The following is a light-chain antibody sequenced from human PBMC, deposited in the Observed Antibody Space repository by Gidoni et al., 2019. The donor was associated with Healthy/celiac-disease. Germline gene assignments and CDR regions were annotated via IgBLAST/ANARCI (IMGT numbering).Light chain of an antibody. Sequence: DNQLTQSPSFLSASVGDRVTITCRASQGISSYLAWYQQKPGKAPKLLIYAASTLQSGVPSRFSGSGSGTEFTLTISSLQPEDFATYYCQQRNSYPFTFGPGTKVDIK. J-gene: IGKJ3*01. CDR2: AAS. CDR1: QGISSY. CDR3: QQRNSYPFT. V-gene: IGKV1-9*01.